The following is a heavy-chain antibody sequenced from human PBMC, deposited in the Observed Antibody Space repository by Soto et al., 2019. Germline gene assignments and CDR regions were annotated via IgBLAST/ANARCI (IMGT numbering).Heavy chain of an antibody. Sequence: VQLQESGPGLVKPSETLSLTCTVSGGSISSYYWSWIRQPPGKGLEWIGYIYYSGSTNYNPSLKSRVTISVDTSKNQFSLKRSSVTAADTAVYYGARLWGWSVDYGGQGTRVPVSS. CDR1: GGSISSYY. V-gene: IGHV4-59*08. D-gene: IGHD3-16*01. CDR2: IYYSGST. J-gene: IGHJ4*02. CDR3: ARLWGWSVDY.